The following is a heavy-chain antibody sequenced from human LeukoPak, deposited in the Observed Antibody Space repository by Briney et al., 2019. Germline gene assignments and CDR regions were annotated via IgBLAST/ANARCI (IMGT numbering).Heavy chain of an antibody. CDR1: GGSISSYY. Sequence: SETLSLTCTVSGGSISSYYWSWIRQPPGKGLEWIGEINHSGSTNYNPSLKSRVTISVDTSKNQFSLKLSSVTAADTAVYYCARHFGGSYFRTYYYYMDVWGKGTTVTISS. D-gene: IGHD1-26*01. V-gene: IGHV4-34*01. CDR3: ARHFGGSYFRTYYYYMDV. J-gene: IGHJ6*03. CDR2: INHSGST.